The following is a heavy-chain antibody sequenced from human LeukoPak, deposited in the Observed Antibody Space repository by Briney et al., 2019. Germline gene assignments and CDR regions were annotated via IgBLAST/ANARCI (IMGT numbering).Heavy chain of an antibody. D-gene: IGHD1-26*01. J-gene: IGHJ4*02. CDR1: GFTFSTYT. V-gene: IGHV3-23*01. CDR3: ARDSDESDIVGATLDF. CDR2: ISGRGDTT. Sequence: PGGSLSLSCAASGFTFSTYTMNWVRQAPGKGLEWVSEISGRGDTTYYADSVRGRFTISRDNSKKTLYLQMKSLRADDTAVYYCARDSDESDIVGATLDFWGQGALVTVSS.